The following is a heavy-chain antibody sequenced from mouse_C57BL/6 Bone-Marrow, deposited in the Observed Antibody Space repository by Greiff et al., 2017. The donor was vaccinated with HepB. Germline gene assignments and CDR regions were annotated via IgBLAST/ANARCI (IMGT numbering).Heavy chain of an antibody. CDR1: GFNIKDYY. CDR2: IDPEDGDT. Sequence: VQLQQSGAELVRPGASVKLSCTASGFNIKDYYMHWVKQRPEQGLEWIGRIDPEDGDTEYAPKFQGKATMTADTSSNTAYLQLSSLTSEDTAVYYCTFITTVGGSYWYFDVWGTGTTVTVSS. J-gene: IGHJ1*03. V-gene: IGHV14-1*01. CDR3: TFITTVGGSYWYFDV. D-gene: IGHD1-1*01.